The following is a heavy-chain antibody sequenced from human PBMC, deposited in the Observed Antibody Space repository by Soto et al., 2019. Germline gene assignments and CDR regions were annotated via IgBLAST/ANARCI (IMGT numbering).Heavy chain of an antibody. CDR2: IYWNDDK. Sequence: SGPSCEPTQTLTLTCTFSGFSLSTSGVGVGWIRQPPGKALEWLALIYWNDDKRYSPSLKSRLTITKDTSKNQVVLTMTNMDPVDTATYYCAHRRRDGYNPRFDYWGQGTLVTVSS. J-gene: IGHJ4*02. D-gene: IGHD5-12*01. CDR1: GFSLSTSGVG. V-gene: IGHV2-5*01. CDR3: AHRRRDGYNPRFDY.